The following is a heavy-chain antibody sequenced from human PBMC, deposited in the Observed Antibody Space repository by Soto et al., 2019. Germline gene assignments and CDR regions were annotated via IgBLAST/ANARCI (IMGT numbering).Heavy chain of an antibody. CDR3: ARGHFALFPFASCLYYMYF. Sequence: ASVKVSCKASGYTFTNYAVHWVRQAPGQRLEWMGWINAGNGNTRFSQNLQGRVTITRDTSARTVYMELSSLRSEDTAVYYCARGHFALFPFASCLYYMYFPGRRTTVTGS. V-gene: IGHV1-3*01. J-gene: IGHJ6*03. CDR1: GYTFTNYA. CDR2: INAGNGNT. D-gene: IGHD3-16*01.